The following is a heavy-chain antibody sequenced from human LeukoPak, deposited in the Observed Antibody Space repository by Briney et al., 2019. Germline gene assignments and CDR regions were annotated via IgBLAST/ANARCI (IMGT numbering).Heavy chain of an antibody. CDR1: GGSISSSSYY. Sequence: PSETLSLTCTVSGGSISSSSYYWGWIRQPPGKGLEWIGSIYCSGSTYYNPSLKSRVTISVDTSKNQFSLKLSSVTAADTAVYYCARQPRRLMAVDYWGQGTLVTVSS. D-gene: IGHD5-24*01. V-gene: IGHV4-39*01. CDR2: IYCSGST. J-gene: IGHJ4*02. CDR3: ARQPRRLMAVDY.